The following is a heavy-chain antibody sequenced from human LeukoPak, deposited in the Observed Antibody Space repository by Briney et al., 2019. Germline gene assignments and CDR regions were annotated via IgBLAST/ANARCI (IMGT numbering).Heavy chain of an antibody. CDR1: GGSISSYY. V-gene: IGHV4-59*08. J-gene: IGHJ5*02. D-gene: IGHD1-26*01. CDR3: ARFEWEQSWVDP. Sequence: PSETLSLTCTVSGGSISSYYWSWIRQPPGKGLEWIGYIYYSGSIKYNSSLKSRVTISVDTSKNQISLKLRSVTAADTAVYYCARFEWEQSWVDPWGQGTLVTVSS. CDR2: IYYSGSI.